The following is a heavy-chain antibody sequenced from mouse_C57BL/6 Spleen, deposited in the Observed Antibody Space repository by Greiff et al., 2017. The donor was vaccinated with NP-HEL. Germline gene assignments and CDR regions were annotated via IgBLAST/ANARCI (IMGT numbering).Heavy chain of an antibody. CDR1: GIDFSRYW. V-gene: IGHV4-1*01. Sequence: DVKLVESGGGLVQPGGSLTLSCAASGIDFSRYWMSWVRRAPGKGLEWIGEINPDSSTINYAPSLKDKFIISRDNAKNTLYLQMSEERSEDTGLYYCARLPRRYYAMDYWGQGTSVTVSS. CDR3: ARLPRRYYAMDY. CDR2: INPDSSTI. J-gene: IGHJ4*01.